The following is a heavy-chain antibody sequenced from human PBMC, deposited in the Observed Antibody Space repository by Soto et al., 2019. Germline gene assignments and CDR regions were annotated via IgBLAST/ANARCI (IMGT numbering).Heavy chain of an antibody. J-gene: IGHJ4*02. Sequence: QVPLVESGGGVVQPGRSLRLSCAASGFTFSSYGMHWVRQAPGKGLEWVAVISYDGSNKYYADSVKGRFTISRDNSKNTLYLQMNSLRAEDTAVYYCAKDRFRIAVAAPFDYWGQGTLVTVSS. CDR3: AKDRFRIAVAAPFDY. V-gene: IGHV3-30*18. CDR1: GFTFSSYG. CDR2: ISYDGSNK. D-gene: IGHD6-19*01.